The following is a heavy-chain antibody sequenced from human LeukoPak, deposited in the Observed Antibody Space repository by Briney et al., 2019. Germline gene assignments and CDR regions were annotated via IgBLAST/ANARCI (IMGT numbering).Heavy chain of an antibody. Sequence: GGSLRLSCAASGFTFSNNAMMCVRQAPGKGMEWVSSITGGGDTYNVDTVKGRFTVPRDNSKNTLYLQINSLTADDTALYYCAKGKAAGAVDWFDPWGQGTLVTVSS. CDR3: AKGKAAGAVDWFDP. J-gene: IGHJ5*02. V-gene: IGHV3-23*01. CDR2: ITGGGDT. D-gene: IGHD6-13*01. CDR1: GFTFSNNA.